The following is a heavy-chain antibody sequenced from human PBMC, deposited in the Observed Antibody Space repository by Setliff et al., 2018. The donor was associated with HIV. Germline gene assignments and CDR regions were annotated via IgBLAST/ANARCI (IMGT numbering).Heavy chain of an antibody. CDR3: ATDPSSLPNVVVVAATPGVPDY. CDR1: KYTFTDYY. J-gene: IGHJ4*02. D-gene: IGHD2-15*01. CDR2: VDPEDDKT. Sequence: GASVKVSCKASKYTFTDYYMHWVQQAPGKGLEWTGRVDPEDDKTIYAEKFQGRVTITADTSTDTAYMELSSLRSEDTAVYYCATDPSSLPNVVVVAATPGVPDYWGQGTLVTVSS. V-gene: IGHV1-69-2*01.